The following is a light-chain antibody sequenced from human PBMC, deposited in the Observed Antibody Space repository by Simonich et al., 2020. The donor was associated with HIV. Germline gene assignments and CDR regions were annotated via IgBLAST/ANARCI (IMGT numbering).Light chain of an antibody. CDR1: QSVGSY. Sequence: EIVLTQSPATLSLSPGERATLSCRASQSVGSYLAWYQQKPGEAPRNLNYDASNRATGIPARFRGSGSGTEFTLTIRSIEPEDFAVYFCQQRSNWPTFTFGPGTKVDIK. V-gene: IGKV3-11*01. J-gene: IGKJ3*01. CDR3: QQRSNWPTFT. CDR2: DAS.